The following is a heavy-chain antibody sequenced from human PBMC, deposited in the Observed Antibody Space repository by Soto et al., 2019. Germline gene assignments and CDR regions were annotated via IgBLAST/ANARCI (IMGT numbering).Heavy chain of an antibody. Sequence: ASVKVSCKASGYTFTGYYMHWVRQAPGQGLEWMGWINPNSGGTNYAQKLQGRVTMTMDTSISTAYMELSRLRSDDTDGYDCACYARGDCSVGSFDSGPYSAFDPWGQGTLVTVSS. CDR2: INPNSGGT. CDR3: ACYARGDCSVGSFDSGPYSAFDP. CDR1: GYTFTGYY. D-gene: IGHD2-15*01. V-gene: IGHV1-2*02. J-gene: IGHJ5*02.